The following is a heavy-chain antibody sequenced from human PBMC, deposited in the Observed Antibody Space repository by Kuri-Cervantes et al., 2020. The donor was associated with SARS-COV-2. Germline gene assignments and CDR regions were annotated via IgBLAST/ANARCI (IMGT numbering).Heavy chain of an antibody. CDR2: ISSSSSYI. D-gene: IGHD1-26*01. Sequence: GESLKISCAASGFTFSSYSMNWVRQAPGKGLEWVSSISSSSSYIYYADSVKGRFTISRDNSKNTLYLQMNSLRAEDTAVYYCAKCVVGANVEAFDIWGQGTMVTVSS. V-gene: IGHV3-21*04. CDR3: AKCVVGANVEAFDI. CDR1: GFTFSSYS. J-gene: IGHJ3*02.